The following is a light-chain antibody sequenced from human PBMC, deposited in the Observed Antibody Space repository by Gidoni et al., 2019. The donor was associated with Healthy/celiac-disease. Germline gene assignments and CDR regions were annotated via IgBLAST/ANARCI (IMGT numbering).Light chain of an antibody. J-gene: IGKJ3*01. Sequence: ISSWLAWYQQKPGKAPKLLIYKASSLESGVPSRFSGSGSGTEFTLTISSLQPDDFATYYCQQYNSYWVTSGPGTKVDIK. CDR3: QQYNSYWVT. CDR1: ISSW. CDR2: KAS. V-gene: IGKV1-5*03.